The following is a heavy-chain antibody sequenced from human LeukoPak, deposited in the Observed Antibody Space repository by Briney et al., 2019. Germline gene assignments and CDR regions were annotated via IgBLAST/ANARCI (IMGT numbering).Heavy chain of an antibody. CDR1: GFTFTGYA. CDR2: ISGYYGST. CDR3: AKDLEGAEPDAFGI. D-gene: IGHD3-3*01. J-gene: IGHJ3*02. Sequence: GGSLRLSCAASGFTFTGYAMSWVRQVPGKGLEWVSTISGYYGSTNYADSVRGRFTISRDNSNNTLYLQMTSLRAEDTAIYYCAKDLEGAEPDAFGIWGQGTMVTVSS. V-gene: IGHV3-23*01.